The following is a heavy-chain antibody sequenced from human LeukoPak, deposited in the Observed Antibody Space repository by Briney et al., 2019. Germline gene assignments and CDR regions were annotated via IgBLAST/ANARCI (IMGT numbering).Heavy chain of an antibody. V-gene: IGHV1-46*01. J-gene: IGHJ3*02. CDR3: ARIRDGYNDAYDI. Sequence: ASVTVSCKASGYTFTKSYIHWVRQAPGQRREWMGLINPGGDNTKYAQNFQGRVTMTSDTSARTVYMELSSLRSEDTAIYYCARIRDGYNDAYDIWGQGTVVTVPS. CDR1: GYTFTKSY. CDR2: INPGGDNT. D-gene: IGHD5-24*01.